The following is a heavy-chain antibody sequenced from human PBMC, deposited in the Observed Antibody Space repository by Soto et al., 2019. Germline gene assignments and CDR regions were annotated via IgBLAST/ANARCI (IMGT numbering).Heavy chain of an antibody. Sequence: LSETLSLTCTVSGGSIISGYLSFILQPPGKGLEWIGYISYSGNTNYNPSLKSRVTMSVDTPKNQFSLRLSSVTTADTAVYYCAGLRGYAGSPIDYWGQGTLVTVSS. CDR2: ISYSGNT. J-gene: IGHJ4*02. CDR1: GGSIISGY. V-gene: IGHV4-59*01. D-gene: IGHD2-15*01. CDR3: AGLRGYAGSPIDY.